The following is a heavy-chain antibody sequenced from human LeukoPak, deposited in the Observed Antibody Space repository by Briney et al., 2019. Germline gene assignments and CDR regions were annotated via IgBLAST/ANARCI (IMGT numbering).Heavy chain of an antibody. Sequence: GASVKVSCKASGYTFTSYYMHWVRQAPGQGLEWMGIIKPSAKSTLYAQKFQGRVTVTSDMSTSTVYVELSSLRSEDTAVYYCARGVPETFNFDYWGQGTLVTVSS. CDR2: IKPSAKST. CDR3: ARGVPETFNFDY. D-gene: IGHD2/OR15-2a*01. V-gene: IGHV1-46*01. J-gene: IGHJ4*02. CDR1: GYTFTSYY.